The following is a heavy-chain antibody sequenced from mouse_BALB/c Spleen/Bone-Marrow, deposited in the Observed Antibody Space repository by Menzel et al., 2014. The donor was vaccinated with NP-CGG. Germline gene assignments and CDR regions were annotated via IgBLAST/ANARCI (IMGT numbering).Heavy chain of an antibody. V-gene: IGHV2-9*02. D-gene: IGHD2-1*01. J-gene: IGHJ4*01. CDR1: GFSLTSYG. CDR2: IWAGGST. CDR3: ARDENYYGNYGTMDY. Sequence: QVQLQQPGPGLVSPSQSLSITCTVSGFSLTSYGIHWVRQPPGKGLEWLGVIWAGGSTNYNSALMSRLSISKDSSKSQVFLKMNSLQTDDTAMYYCARDENYYGNYGTMDYWGQGTSVTVSS.